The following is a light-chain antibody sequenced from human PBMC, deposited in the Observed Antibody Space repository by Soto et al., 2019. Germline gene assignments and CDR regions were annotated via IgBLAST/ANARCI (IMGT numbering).Light chain of an antibody. CDR2: EVG. CDR1: SSDVGGYNY. Sequence: QAVVTQPASVSGSPGQSITISCTGTSSDVGGYNYVSWYQQHPGKAPKLMIYEVGNRPSGVSSRFSGSKSGNTASLAISGLQAEDEADYYCSSYGTTNTLLFGGGTQLTVL. V-gene: IGLV2-14*01. J-gene: IGLJ2*01. CDR3: SSYGTTNTLL.